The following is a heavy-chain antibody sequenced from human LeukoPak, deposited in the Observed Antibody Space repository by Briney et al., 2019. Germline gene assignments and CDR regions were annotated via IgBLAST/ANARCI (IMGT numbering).Heavy chain of an antibody. CDR1: GFTFTEYS. V-gene: IGHV3-23*01. Sequence: GGSLRLSCAASGFTFTEYSIIWVRHAPGKGLEWVSGISAGGDRTYSADSVKGRFTISRDNSRNTLYLQMNSLRAEDTAEYYCARSTVGTSCCTAVDYWGQGTLVTVSS. CDR3: ARSTVGTSCCTAVDY. J-gene: IGHJ4*02. D-gene: IGHD1-26*01. CDR2: ISAGGDRT.